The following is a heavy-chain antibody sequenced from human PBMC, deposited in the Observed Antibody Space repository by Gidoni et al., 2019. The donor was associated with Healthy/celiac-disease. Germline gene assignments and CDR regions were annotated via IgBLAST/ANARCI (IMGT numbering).Heavy chain of an antibody. Sequence: VQLVESGGGLVQPGGSLRLSCSASGFTFSSYAMHWVRQAAGKGLEYVSAISSNGGSTYYADAVKGRFTISRDNSKNTLYLQMSSLRAEDTAVYYCVRGSITIFGVVTPGDVWGKGTTVTVSS. V-gene: IGHV3-64D*06. CDR2: ISSNGGST. CDR3: VRGSITIFGVVTPGDV. D-gene: IGHD3-3*01. J-gene: IGHJ6*03. CDR1: GFTFSSYA.